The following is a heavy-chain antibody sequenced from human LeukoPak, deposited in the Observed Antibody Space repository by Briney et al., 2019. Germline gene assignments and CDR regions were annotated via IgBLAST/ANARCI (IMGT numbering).Heavy chain of an antibody. CDR3: AKSGLLLEDGRFDY. CDR2: IYHSGST. J-gene: IGHJ4*02. D-gene: IGHD3-3*01. CDR1: GYSISSGYY. Sequence: SETLSLTCTVSGYSISSGYYWGWIRQPPGKGLEWIGSIYHSGSTYYNPSLKSRVTISVDTSKNQFSLKLSSVTAADTAVYYCAKSGLLLEDGRFDYWGQGTLVTVSS. V-gene: IGHV4-38-2*02.